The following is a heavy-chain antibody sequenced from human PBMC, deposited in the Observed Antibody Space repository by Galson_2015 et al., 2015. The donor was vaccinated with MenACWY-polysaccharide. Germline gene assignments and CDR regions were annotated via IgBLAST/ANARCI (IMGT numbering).Heavy chain of an antibody. CDR1: SGSISSKDW. J-gene: IGHJ4*02. CDR2: VSQSGST. V-gene: IGHV4-4*02. Sequence: LTCAVSSGSISSKDWWPWVRQPPGEGLEWIGEVSQSGSTHYNPSLESRVTISVDTSKNQFSLKLSSVTAADTAVYYCGRVEKYSGSYYILHWGQGTLVTVSS. D-gene: IGHD1-26*01. CDR3: GRVEKYSGSYYILH.